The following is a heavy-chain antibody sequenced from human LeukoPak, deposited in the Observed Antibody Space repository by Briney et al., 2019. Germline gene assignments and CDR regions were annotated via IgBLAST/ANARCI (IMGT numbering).Heavy chain of an antibody. D-gene: IGHD2-2*01. V-gene: IGHV1-69*05. CDR3: ARDANEAICSSTSCYQMLGYFQH. CDR2: IIPIFGTA. CDR1: GYTLTELS. Sequence: GASVKVSCKVSGYTLTELSMHWVRQAPGKGLEWMGGIIPIFGTANYAQKFQGRVTITTDESTSTAYMELSSLRSEDTAVYYCARDANEAICSSTSCYQMLGYFQHWGQGTLVTVSS. J-gene: IGHJ1*01.